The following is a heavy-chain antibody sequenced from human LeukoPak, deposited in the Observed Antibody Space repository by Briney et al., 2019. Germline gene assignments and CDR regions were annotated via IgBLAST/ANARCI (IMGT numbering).Heavy chain of an antibody. V-gene: IGHV3-73*01. CDR1: GFTFSGSA. CDR3: ARRAGAYSHPYDY. CDR2: IRSKANNDAT. D-gene: IGHD4/OR15-4a*01. Sequence: PGGSLRLSCAASGFTFSGSAMHWVRQASGKGLEWVGRIRSKANNDATAYAASVKGRFTISRDDSKNTAYLQMNSLRAEDTAVYYCARRAGAYSHPYDYWGQGTLVTVSS. J-gene: IGHJ4*02.